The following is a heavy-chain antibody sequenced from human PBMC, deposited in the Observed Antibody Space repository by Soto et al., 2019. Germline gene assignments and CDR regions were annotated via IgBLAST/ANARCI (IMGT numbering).Heavy chain of an antibody. CDR1: GDTFSTYT. CDR3: ASFWWYYDRRGIPSY. D-gene: IGHD3-22*01. V-gene: IGHV1-69*16. Sequence: GASVKVSCKASGDTFSTYTITWVRQAPGQGLEWMGGIIPSNGTSNYAQKFQGRVTMTTDKSTSTAYMELRSLRSDDTAVYYCASFWWYYDRRGIPSYCGQGTLVTVSS. J-gene: IGHJ4*02. CDR2: IIPSNGTS.